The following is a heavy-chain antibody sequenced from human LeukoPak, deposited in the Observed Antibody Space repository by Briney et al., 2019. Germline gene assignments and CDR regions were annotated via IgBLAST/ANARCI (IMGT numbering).Heavy chain of an antibody. CDR2: ISITSRTT. V-gene: IGHV3-48*02. CDR1: GFTFSNYV. Sequence: GGSLRLSCAASGFTFSNYVMNWVRQAPGKGLQWVSYISITSRTTNYADSVKGRFTISRDSAKNSLYLQMNSLRDEDTAVYYCATEKAFAFDIWGQGTVVTVSS. CDR3: ATEKAFAFDI. J-gene: IGHJ3*02.